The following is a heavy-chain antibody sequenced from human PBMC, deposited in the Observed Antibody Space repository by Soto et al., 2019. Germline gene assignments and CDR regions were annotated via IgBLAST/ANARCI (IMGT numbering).Heavy chain of an antibody. CDR1: GFTFSRDW. CDR3: AREYCSSTSCLNWFDP. J-gene: IGHJ5*02. D-gene: IGHD2-2*01. Sequence: PGGSLRLSCAASGFTFSRDWMHWVRQAPGKGLVWVSHLNRDGSSTSYADSVNGRFTISRDNARNTLFLQMNSLRAEDTAVYYCAREYCSSTSCLNWFDPWGQGT. CDR2: LNRDGSST. V-gene: IGHV3-74*01.